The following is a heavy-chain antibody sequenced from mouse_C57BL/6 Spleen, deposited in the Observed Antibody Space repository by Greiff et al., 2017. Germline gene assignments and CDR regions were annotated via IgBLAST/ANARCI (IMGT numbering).Heavy chain of an antibody. D-gene: IGHD2-2*01. CDR3: ARWLSC. CDR2: INPGNGDT. V-gene: IGHV1-53*01. J-gene: IGHJ3*01. CDR1: GYTFTSYA. Sequence: QVQLQQSGTELVAPGASVKMSCKASGYTFTSYAMHWVEQRPGQGLEWIGNINPGNGDTNYNEKFKSKATLTVDKSSSTAYMQLSSLTSEASTVYYWARWLSCWGQGTLVTVSA.